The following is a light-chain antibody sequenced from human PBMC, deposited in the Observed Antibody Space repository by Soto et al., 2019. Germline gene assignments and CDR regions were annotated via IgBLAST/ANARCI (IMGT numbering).Light chain of an antibody. CDR2: GAS. CDR1: QSVSSSY. J-gene: IGKJ4*01. Sequence: EIVLTQSPGTLSLSPGERATLSCRASQSVSSSYLAWYQQKPGQAPRLLIYGASTRASGIPDRFSGSGSGTDLTLNISRLEPEEFAVYYCQQYGSSPLTFGGGTKVVIK. V-gene: IGKV3-20*01. CDR3: QQYGSSPLT.